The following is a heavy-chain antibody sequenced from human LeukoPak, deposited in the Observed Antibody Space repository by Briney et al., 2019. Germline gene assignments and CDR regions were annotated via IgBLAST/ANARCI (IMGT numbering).Heavy chain of an antibody. D-gene: IGHD2-15*01. CDR3: AREPPGIDDAFDI. CDR2: IYYSGST. Sequence: SETLSLTCSVSGGPISGYYWTWIRQPPGKGLEWIGYIYYSGSTNYNPSLKSRVTLSVDTSKNQFSLKLNSVTATDTAVYFCAREPPGIDDAFDIWGQGTMVTVSS. J-gene: IGHJ3*02. CDR1: GGPISGYY. V-gene: IGHV4-59*01.